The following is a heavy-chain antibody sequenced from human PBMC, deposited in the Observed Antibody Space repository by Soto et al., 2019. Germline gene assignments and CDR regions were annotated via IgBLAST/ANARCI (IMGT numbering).Heavy chain of an antibody. D-gene: IGHD5-18*01. V-gene: IGHV1-46*01. CDR2: INPSGGST. CDR1: GYTFTSYY. CDR3: ARDTYPLRGYRDFDY. Sequence: ASVKVSCKASGYTFTSYYMHWVRQAPGQGLEWMGIINPSGGSTSYAQKFQGRVTMTRDTSTSTVYMELSSLRSEDTAVYYCARDTYPLRGYRDFDYWGQGTLVTVSS. J-gene: IGHJ4*02.